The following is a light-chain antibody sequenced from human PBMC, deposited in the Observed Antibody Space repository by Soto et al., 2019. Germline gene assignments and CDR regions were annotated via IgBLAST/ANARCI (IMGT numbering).Light chain of an antibody. V-gene: IGKV2-28*01. CDR1: QSLLYNNTFNY. CDR3: MQALQSLT. CDR2: LGS. J-gene: IGKJ5*01. Sequence: EIVMTQSPLTLPVTPGEPASMSCRSSQSLLYNNTFNYLDCDLQKQGQSPHLLIYLGSNRASGVPDRFSGSGSGTDFSLKISRVEAEDVGTYYCMQALQSLTFGQGTRLEIQ.